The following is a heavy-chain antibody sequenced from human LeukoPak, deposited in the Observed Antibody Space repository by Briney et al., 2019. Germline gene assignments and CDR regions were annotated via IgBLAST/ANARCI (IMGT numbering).Heavy chain of an antibody. CDR3: AKELMVYAIGYNWFDP. D-gene: IGHD2-8*01. J-gene: IGHJ5*02. V-gene: IGHV3-30*04. Sequence: PGGSLRLSCAASGFTFSSYAMHWVRQAPGKGLEWVAVISYDGSNKYYADSVKGRFTISRDNSKNTLYLQMNSLRAEDTAVYYCAKELMVYAIGYNWFDPWGQGTLVTVSS. CDR2: ISYDGSNK. CDR1: GFTFSSYA.